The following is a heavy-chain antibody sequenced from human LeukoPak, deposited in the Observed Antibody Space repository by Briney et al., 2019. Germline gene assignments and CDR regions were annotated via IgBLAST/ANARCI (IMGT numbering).Heavy chain of an antibody. D-gene: IGHD3-10*01. CDR3: ASGRYGSGSYEFDY. J-gene: IGHJ4*02. Sequence: GGSPRLSCAASGFTFSSNGMQGVRQAPGKGLEWVAVISYDGSNKYYADSVKGRFTISRDNSKNALYLQMNSLRAEDTAVYYCASGRYGSGSYEFDYWGQGTLVTVSS. V-gene: IGHV3-30*03. CDR1: GFTFSSNG. CDR2: ISYDGSNK.